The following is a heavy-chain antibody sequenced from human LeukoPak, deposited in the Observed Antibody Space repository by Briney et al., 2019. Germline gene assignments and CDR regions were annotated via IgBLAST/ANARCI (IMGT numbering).Heavy chain of an antibody. V-gene: IGHV3-21*01. CDR1: GFTFSSYS. CDR2: ISSSSSYI. CDR3: AKDVGKWESLHFFDY. J-gene: IGHJ4*02. Sequence: GGSLRLSCAASGFTFSSYSMIWVRQAPGRGLEWVSSISSSSSYIFYADSVKGRFTISRDNAKNSLYLQMNSLRAEDTAVYYCAKDVGKWESLHFFDYWGQGTLVTVSS. D-gene: IGHD1-26*01.